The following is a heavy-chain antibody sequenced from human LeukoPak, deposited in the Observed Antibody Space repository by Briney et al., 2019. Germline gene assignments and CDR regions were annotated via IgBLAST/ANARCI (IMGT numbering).Heavy chain of an antibody. CDR1: GFTFSSYS. Sequence: PGGSLRLSCAASGFTFSSYSMNWVRQAPGKGLEWVAVISYDGSNKYYADSVKGRFTISRDNSKNTLYLQVNSLRAEDTAVYYCARDDRHGEVEMANDDYWGQGTLVTVSS. J-gene: IGHJ4*02. D-gene: IGHD5-24*01. V-gene: IGHV3-30*03. CDR3: ARDDRHGEVEMANDDY. CDR2: ISYDGSNK.